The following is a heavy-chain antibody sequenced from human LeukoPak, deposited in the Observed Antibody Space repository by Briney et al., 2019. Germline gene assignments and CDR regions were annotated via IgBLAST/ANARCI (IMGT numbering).Heavy chain of an antibody. D-gene: IGHD1-26*01. CDR1: GITVSAFW. CDR2: INTDGCVT. J-gene: IGHJ4*02. CDR3: VTDRYSDSAFGD. Sequence: QAGGSLRLSCAASGITVSAFWMHWVRQAPGEGLVWVSRINTDGCVTNYADSVEGRFTISRDNAKNMLYLQMNDLRAEDTAVYYCVTDRYSDSAFGDWGQGTLVTVSS. V-gene: IGHV3-74*01.